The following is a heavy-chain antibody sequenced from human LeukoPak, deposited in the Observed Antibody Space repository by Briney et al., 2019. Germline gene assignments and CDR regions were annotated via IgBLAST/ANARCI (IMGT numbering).Heavy chain of an antibody. V-gene: IGHV4-38-2*02. Sequence: PSETLSLTCTVSGYSISSGYYWGWIRQPPGKGLEWIGSIYHSGSTYYNPSLKSRVTISVDTSKNQFSLKLSSVTAADTAVYYCAIQSSWPYFDYWGQGTLATVSS. CDR3: AIQSSWPYFDY. J-gene: IGHJ4*02. CDR2: IYHSGST. CDR1: GYSISSGYY. D-gene: IGHD6-13*01.